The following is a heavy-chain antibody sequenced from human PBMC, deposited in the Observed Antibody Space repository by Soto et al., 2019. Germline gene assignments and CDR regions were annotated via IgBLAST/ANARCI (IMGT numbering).Heavy chain of an antibody. D-gene: IGHD4-17*01. V-gene: IGHV3-48*01. Sequence: PGGSLRLSCAASGFTFSSYSMNWVRQAPGKGLEWGSYINRISSTIYYADSVKGRFTISRDNAKNSLYLQMNSLRAEDTAVYYCARAVFPSTVDLPPAWYRHEIPDNAFDIWGQGTMVTVSS. CDR3: ARAVFPSTVDLPPAWYRHEIPDNAFDI. J-gene: IGHJ3*02. CDR2: INRISSTI. CDR1: GFTFSSYS.